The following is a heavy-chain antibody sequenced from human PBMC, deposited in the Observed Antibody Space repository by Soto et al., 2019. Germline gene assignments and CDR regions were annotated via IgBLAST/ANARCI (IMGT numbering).Heavy chain of an antibody. CDR2: IIPILGIA. J-gene: IGHJ4*02. CDR1: GGTFSSYT. V-gene: IGHV1-69*02. CDR3: ARIDNRPHVDY. D-gene: IGHD1-1*01. Sequence: QVQLVQSGAEVKKPGSSVKVSCKASGGTFSSYTISWVRQAPGQGLEWMGRIIPILGIANYAQKFQGRVTITADKSTSKAYMEMSSLRSEDTAVYYCARIDNRPHVDYWGQGTLVTVSS.